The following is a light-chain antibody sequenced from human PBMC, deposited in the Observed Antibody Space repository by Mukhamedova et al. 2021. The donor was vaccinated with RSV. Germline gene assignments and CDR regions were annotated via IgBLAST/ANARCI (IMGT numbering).Light chain of an antibody. CDR3: QQYGSSPPLT. CDR2: GAS. J-gene: IGKJ4*01. Sequence: CRASQSVSSSYLAWYQQKPGQAPRLLIYGASSRPTGIPDRFSGSGSGTDFTLTISRLEPEDFAVYYCQQYGSSPPLTFGGGTKVE. CDR1: QSVSSSY. V-gene: IGKV3-20*01.